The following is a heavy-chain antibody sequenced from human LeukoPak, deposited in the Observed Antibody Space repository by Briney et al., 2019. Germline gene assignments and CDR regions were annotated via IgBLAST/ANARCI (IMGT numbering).Heavy chain of an antibody. V-gene: IGHV4-34*01. CDR1: GGSFSGYY. CDR3: ARGGYDFWSGYLLDDAFDI. D-gene: IGHD3-3*01. Sequence: SETLSLTCTVYGGSFSGYYWSWIRLPPGKGLEWIGEINHSGSTNYNPSLKSRVTISVDTSKNQFSLKLSSVTAADTAVYYCARGGYDFWSGYLLDDAFDIWGQGTMVTVSS. J-gene: IGHJ3*02. CDR2: INHSGST.